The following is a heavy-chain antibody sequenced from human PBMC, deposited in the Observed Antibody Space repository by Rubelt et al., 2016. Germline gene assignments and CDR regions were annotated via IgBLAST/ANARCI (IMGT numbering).Heavy chain of an antibody. CDR1: GYSFSNSW. Sequence: EGQLFQPGAELKNPGEPRKFSCKGSGYSFSNSWTPWVRKLPGKGLDWRGSTYLGALDTSYTPSFQGQVTISADKAISTAYLQGSSLKASDTAMYYCARQGDDYGGNGPLDYWGQGTLVTVSS. CDR3: ARQGDDYGGNGPLDY. D-gene: IGHD4-23*01. J-gene: IGHJ4*02. CDR2: TYLGALDT. V-gene: IGHV5-51*01.